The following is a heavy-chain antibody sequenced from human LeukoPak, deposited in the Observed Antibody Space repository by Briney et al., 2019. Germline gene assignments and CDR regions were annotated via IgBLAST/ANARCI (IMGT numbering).Heavy chain of an antibody. V-gene: IGHV3-21*06. D-gene: IGHD1-14*01. CDR2: IGPTGSDR. J-gene: IGHJ4*02. CDR1: GLTFSTSG. CDR3: ATETNGRHYDY. Sequence: GGSLRLSCTASGLTFSTSGFNGVREAPGKGLEWVASIGPTGSDRYHADSIKGRFTISRDNANNFLYLQMNSLRAEDTAVYYCATETNGRHYDYWGQGTLLTVSS.